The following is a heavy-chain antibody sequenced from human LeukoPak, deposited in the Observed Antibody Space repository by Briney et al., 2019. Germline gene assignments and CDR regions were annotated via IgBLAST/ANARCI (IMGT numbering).Heavy chain of an antibody. CDR3: AKSRSPYYYGSGSTHAGY. D-gene: IGHD3-10*01. V-gene: IGHV3-23*01. J-gene: IGHJ4*02. Sequence: PGGSLRLSCAASGFTFSSYAMSWVRQAPGKGLEWVSAISGSGGSTYYADSVEGRFTISRDNSKNTLYLQMNSLRAEDTAVYYCAKSRSPYYYGSGSTHAGYWGQGTLVTVSS. CDR2: ISGSGGST. CDR1: GFTFSSYA.